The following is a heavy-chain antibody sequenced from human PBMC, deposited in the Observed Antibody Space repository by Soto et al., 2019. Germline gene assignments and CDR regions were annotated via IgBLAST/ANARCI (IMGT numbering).Heavy chain of an antibody. V-gene: IGHV5-10-1*03. CDR1: GYSFTSYW. CDR2: IDPSDSYT. D-gene: IGHD5-12*01. CDR3: ARHKGTGGGYDYDYYYYYGMDV. J-gene: IGHJ6*02. Sequence: EVQLVQSGAEVKKPGESLRISCKGSGYSFTSYWISWVRQMPGKGLEWMGRIDPSDSYTNYSPSFQGHVTISADKSISTAYLQWSSLKASDTAMYYCARHKGTGGGYDYDYYYYYGMDVWGQGTTVTVSS.